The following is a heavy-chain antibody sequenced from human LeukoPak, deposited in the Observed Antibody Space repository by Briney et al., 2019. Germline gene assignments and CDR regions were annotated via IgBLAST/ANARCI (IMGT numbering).Heavy chain of an antibody. D-gene: IGHD6-19*01. CDR2: IYHSGST. Sequence: SETLSLTCAVYGGSFSGYYWSWIRQPPGKGLEWIGEIYHSGSTNYNPSLKSRVTISVDTSKNQFSLKLSSVTAADTAVYYCARGVVGWLEDWGQGTLVTVSS. CDR3: ARGVVGWLED. CDR1: GGSFSGYY. V-gene: IGHV4-34*01. J-gene: IGHJ4*02.